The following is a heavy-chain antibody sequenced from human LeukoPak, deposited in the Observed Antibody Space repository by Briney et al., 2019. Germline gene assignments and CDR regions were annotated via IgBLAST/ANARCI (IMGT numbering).Heavy chain of an antibody. J-gene: IGHJ6*02. Sequence: PSETLSLTCAVYGGSFSGYYWSWIRQPPGKGLEWIGEINHSGSTNYNPSLKSRVTISVDTSKNQFSLKLSSVTAADTAVYYCARVNGAYYYGMDVWGQGTTVTVSS. CDR2: INHSGST. V-gene: IGHV4-34*01. CDR3: ARVNGAYYYGMDV. CDR1: GGSFSGYY. D-gene: IGHD4-17*01.